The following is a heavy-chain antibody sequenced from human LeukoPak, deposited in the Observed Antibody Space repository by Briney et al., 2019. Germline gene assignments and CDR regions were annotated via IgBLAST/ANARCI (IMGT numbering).Heavy chain of an antibody. CDR2: ISAYNGNT. D-gene: IGHD3-3*01. CDR3: ARGPYYDFWSGPKPLYYFDY. V-gene: IGHV1-18*01. J-gene: IGHJ4*02. CDR1: SYTFTSYG. Sequence: GASVKVSCKASSYTFTSYGISWVRQAPGQGLEWMGWISAYNGNTNYAQKFQGRVTMTRDTSISTAYMELSRLRSDDTAVYYCARGPYYDFWSGPKPLYYFDYWGQGTLVTVS.